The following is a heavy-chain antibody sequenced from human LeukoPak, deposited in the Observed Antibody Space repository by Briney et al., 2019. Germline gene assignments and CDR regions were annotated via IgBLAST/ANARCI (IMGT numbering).Heavy chain of an antibody. J-gene: IGHJ4*02. CDR1: GGSISSSSYY. CDR3: ARVGGSSSF. CDR2: IYTSGST. Sequence: PSETLSLTCTVSGGSISSSSYYWGWIRQPPGKGLEWIGRIYTSGSTNYNPSLKSRVTISVDTSKNQFSLKLSSVTAADTAVYYCARVGGSSSFWGQGTLVTVSS. D-gene: IGHD6-6*01. V-gene: IGHV4-39*07.